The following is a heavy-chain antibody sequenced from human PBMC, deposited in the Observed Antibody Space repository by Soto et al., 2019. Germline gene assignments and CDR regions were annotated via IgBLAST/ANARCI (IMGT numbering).Heavy chain of an antibody. CDR3: ARDRLLINYYGSGSHFDY. Sequence: SVKVSCKASGGTFSSYTISWVRQAPGQGLEWMGRIIPILGIANYAQKFQGRVTITADKSTSTAYMELSSLRSEDTAVYYCARDRLLINYYGSGSHFDYWGQGTLVTVSS. CDR1: GGTFSSYT. D-gene: IGHD3-10*01. V-gene: IGHV1-69*04. CDR2: IIPILGIA. J-gene: IGHJ4*02.